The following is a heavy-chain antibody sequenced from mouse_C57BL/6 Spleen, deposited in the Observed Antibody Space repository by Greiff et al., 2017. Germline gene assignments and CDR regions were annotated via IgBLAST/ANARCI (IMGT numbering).Heavy chain of an antibody. CDR3: AKGNWEY. D-gene: IGHD4-1*01. Sequence: QVQLKQPGAELVKPGASVKLSCKASGYTFTSYWLHWVKQRPGRGLAWIGRIDTNRGGTKSNEKFKSKATLTVDKPSSTAYMQLSRLTAEDSAVYYCAKGNWEYWGQGTTLTDSS. V-gene: IGHV1-72*01. CDR2: IDTNRGGT. CDR1: GYTFTSYW. J-gene: IGHJ2*01.